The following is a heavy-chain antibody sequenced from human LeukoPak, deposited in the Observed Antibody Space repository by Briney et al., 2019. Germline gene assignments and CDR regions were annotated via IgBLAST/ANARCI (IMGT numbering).Heavy chain of an antibody. V-gene: IGHV1-18*01. J-gene: IGHJ4*02. D-gene: IGHD5-12*01. CDR1: GYTFSSYG. CDR2: IGGYNGNP. Sequence: GASVKVSCKASGYTFSSYGIAWARQAPGQGLEWMGWIGGYNGNPHYAQKLQGRVSMTTDTSTPTAYMELRSLTSDDTALYYCARSSLGTITAGPFDYWGQGTLVTVSS. CDR3: ARSSLGTITAGPFDY.